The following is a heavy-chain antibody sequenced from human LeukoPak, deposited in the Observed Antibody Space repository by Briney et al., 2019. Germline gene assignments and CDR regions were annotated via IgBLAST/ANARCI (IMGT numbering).Heavy chain of an antibody. CDR3: ASAPTSELSGSPDY. Sequence: GGSLRLSCAASGFTFSSYEMNWVRQAPGKGLEWVSYISSSGSTIYYADSVKGRFTISRDNAKNSLYLQMNSLRAEDTAVYYCASAPTSELSGSPDYWGQGTLVTVSS. J-gene: IGHJ4*02. V-gene: IGHV3-48*03. CDR2: ISSSGSTI. D-gene: IGHD1-26*01. CDR1: GFTFSSYE.